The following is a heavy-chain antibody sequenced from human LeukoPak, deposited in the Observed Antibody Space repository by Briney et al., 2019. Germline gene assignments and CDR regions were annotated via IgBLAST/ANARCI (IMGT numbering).Heavy chain of an antibody. CDR2: ISAYNGNT. Sequence: GASVKVSCKASGYTFTSYGISWVRQAPGQGLEWMGWISAYNGNTNYAQKLQGRVTMTTDTSTSTAYMELRSLRSDDTAVYYCARDEMLRMLAVAVSFDYWGRGTLVTVSS. D-gene: IGHD6-19*01. CDR1: GYTFTSYG. CDR3: ARDEMLRMLAVAVSFDY. V-gene: IGHV1-18*01. J-gene: IGHJ4*02.